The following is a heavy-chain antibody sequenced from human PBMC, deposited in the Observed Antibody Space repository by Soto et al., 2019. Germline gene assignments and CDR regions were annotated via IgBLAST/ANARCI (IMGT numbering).Heavy chain of an antibody. CDR2: LSGSGAST. V-gene: IGHV3-23*01. CDR3: AKDGLVATIRF. J-gene: IGHJ1*01. CDR1: GFTFSNYA. D-gene: IGHD5-12*01. Sequence: GGSLRLSCAASGFTFSNYAMSWVRQAPGKGLEWVSSLSGSGASTYYADSVKGRFTISRDNSKNTVYLQVNSLRAEDTAVYYCAKDGLVATIRFWGQGTLVTVSS.